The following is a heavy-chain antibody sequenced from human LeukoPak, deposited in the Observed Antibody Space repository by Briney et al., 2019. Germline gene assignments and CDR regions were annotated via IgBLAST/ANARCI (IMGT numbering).Heavy chain of an antibody. V-gene: IGHV3-21*01. CDR1: GFAFRSYS. Sequence: RRSLRLSSAASGFAFRSYSMNWVRQAPGKGLEWVSSISSSSSYIHYADSVKGRFTISRDNANNSLYLQMNSLGAEDTAVYYCARDGDYEYFQHWGQGTLVTVSS. J-gene: IGHJ1*01. D-gene: IGHD4-17*01. CDR2: ISSSSSYI. CDR3: ARDGDYEYFQH.